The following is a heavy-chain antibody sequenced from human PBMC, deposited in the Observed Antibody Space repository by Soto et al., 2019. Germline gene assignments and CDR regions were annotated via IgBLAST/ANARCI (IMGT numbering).Heavy chain of an antibody. D-gene: IGHD1-26*01. V-gene: IGHV4-39*01. J-gene: IGHJ4*02. CDR1: GGSISSNSYY. CDR3: AGLATGMCLEY. CDR2: IHYSGST. Sequence: SETLSLTCTVSGGSISSNSYYWGWIRQPPGKGLEWIGSIHYSGSTYYNPSLKSRVTISVDTSKNQFSLKLSSVTAADTAVYYCAGLATGMCLEYWGQGALVTVS.